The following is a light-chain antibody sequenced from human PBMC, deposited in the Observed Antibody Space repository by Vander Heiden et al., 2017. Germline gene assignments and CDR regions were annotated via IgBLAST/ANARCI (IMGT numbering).Light chain of an antibody. Sequence: QSVSTQPPSVSAAPEQTVTTSCSGSSSNIGNNYVSWYQQLQGTTPKLLISDNNKRPSGIPDRFSGSKSGTSATMGITGLQTGDEADYYCGTWDTSLSAVVFGGGTKVNVL. V-gene: IGLV1-51*01. CDR1: SSNIGNNY. J-gene: IGLJ3*02. CDR2: DNN. CDR3: GTWDTSLSAVV.